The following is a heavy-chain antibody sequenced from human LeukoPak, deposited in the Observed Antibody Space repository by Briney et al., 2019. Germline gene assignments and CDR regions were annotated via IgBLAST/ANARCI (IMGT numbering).Heavy chain of an antibody. Sequence: GGSLRLSCAASGFTFSTYAMSWVRQAPGKGLEWVSAITTSGGSTYYADSVKGRFTISRDNAKNSLHLQMNSLRVEDTAVYYCTRVLVTMSHWGQGTLVTVSS. D-gene: IGHD3-10*02. J-gene: IGHJ4*02. V-gene: IGHV3-23*01. CDR3: TRVLVTMSH. CDR1: GFTFSTYA. CDR2: ITTSGGST.